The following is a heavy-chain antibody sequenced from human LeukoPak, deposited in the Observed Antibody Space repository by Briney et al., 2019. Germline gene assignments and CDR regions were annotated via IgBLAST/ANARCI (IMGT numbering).Heavy chain of an antibody. CDR2: IYYSGST. CDR3: ARDWAPTIQGAFDI. Sequence: SETLSLTCTVSGGSISSGGYYWSWIRQHPGKGLEWIGYIYYSGSTYYNPSLKSRVTISVDTSKNQFSLKLSSVTAADTAVYYCARDWAPTIQGAFDIWGQGTMVTVSS. J-gene: IGHJ3*02. D-gene: IGHD2-2*02. CDR1: GGSISSGGYY. V-gene: IGHV4-31*03.